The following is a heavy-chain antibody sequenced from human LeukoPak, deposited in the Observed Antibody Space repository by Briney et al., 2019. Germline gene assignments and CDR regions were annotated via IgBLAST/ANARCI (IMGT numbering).Heavy chain of an antibody. V-gene: IGHV3-30*18. CDR3: AKDQGSGYNDAFDI. Sequence: GALRLSCAASGFTFSSYGMHWVRQAPGKGLEWVAVISYDGSNKYYADSVKGRFTISRDNSKNTLYLQMNSLRAEDTAVYYCAKDQGSGYNDAFDIWGQGTMVTVSS. D-gene: IGHD3-22*01. CDR2: ISYDGSNK. J-gene: IGHJ3*02. CDR1: GFTFSSYG.